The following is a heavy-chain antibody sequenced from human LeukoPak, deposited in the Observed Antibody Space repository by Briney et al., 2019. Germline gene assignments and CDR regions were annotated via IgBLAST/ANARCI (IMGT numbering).Heavy chain of an antibody. CDR2: INCSGST. D-gene: IGHD3-10*01. CDR3: ARVRYGSGSYYNAMDV. V-gene: IGHV4-59*01. CDR1: GGSISGYY. J-gene: IGHJ6*02. Sequence: PSETLSLTCTVSGGSISGYYWSWIRQPPGKGLEWIGYINCSGSTNYDPSLKSRVTISVDTSKNQFSLRLSSVTAADTAVYHCARVRYGSGSYYNAMDVWGQGTTVTVSS.